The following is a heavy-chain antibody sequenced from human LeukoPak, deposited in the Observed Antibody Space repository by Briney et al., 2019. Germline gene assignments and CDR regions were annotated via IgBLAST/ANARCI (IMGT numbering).Heavy chain of an antibody. V-gene: IGHV1-46*01. Sequence: ASVKVSCKASGYTFTNFYIHWVRQVPGQGLEWMGIIYPGDGTTTYSQKFQGRVTMTRDTSIGTAYLELSALRSEDTAVYYCARLHWESGGIYFYYYMDVWGKGTTVTVSS. D-gene: IGHD3-16*01. CDR3: ARLHWESGGIYFYYYMDV. CDR1: GYTFTNFY. CDR2: IYPGDGTT. J-gene: IGHJ6*03.